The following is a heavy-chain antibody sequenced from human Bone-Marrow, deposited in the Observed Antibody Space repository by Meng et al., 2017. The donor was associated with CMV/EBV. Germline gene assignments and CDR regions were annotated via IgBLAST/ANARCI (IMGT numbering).Heavy chain of an antibody. Sequence: SVKVSCKASKVPFSGFIVAWVRQAPGQGLEWMGGIVPVVRKPKYAQKFEGRLTITTEASTTTVYMELSSLRYEDTAVYYCAFRSEYYDMDVWGQGTAVTVSS. D-gene: IGHD1-14*01. CDR2: IVPVVRKP. J-gene: IGHJ6*02. CDR3: AFRSEYYDMDV. V-gene: IGHV1-69*16. CDR1: KVPFSGFI.